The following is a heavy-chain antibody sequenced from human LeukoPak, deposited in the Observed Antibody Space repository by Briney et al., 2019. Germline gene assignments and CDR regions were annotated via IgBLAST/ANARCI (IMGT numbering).Heavy chain of an antibody. Sequence: PSETLSLTCAVYGVSFSGYFWIWIRQPPGKGLEWIGEINHSGSTNYNPSLKSRVTISVDTSKNQFSLKLSSVTAADTAVYYCARGWRHEHYDAFDIWGQGTMVTVSS. CDR1: GVSFSGYF. CDR3: ARGWRHEHYDAFDI. CDR2: INHSGST. V-gene: IGHV4-34*01. J-gene: IGHJ3*02.